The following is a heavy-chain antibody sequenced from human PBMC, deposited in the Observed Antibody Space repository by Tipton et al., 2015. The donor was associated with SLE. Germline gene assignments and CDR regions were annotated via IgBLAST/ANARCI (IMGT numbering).Heavy chain of an antibody. V-gene: IGHV4-59*02. CDR2: MFYIGNS. D-gene: IGHD6-19*01. Sequence: TLSLTCSISGGSVSTSFWSWIRQPPGKGLQWIGFMFYIGNSEYNPSLKSRVTISIDTSKSQYSLNLTSVTAADTAVYYCAAYNSGSHAFHIWGQGTMVTVSS. J-gene: IGHJ3*02. CDR1: GGSVSTSF. CDR3: AAYNSGSHAFHI.